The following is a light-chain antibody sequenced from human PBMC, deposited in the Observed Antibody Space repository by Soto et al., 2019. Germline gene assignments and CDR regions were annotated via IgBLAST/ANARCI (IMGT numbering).Light chain of an antibody. CDR3: SSYAGSNFYV. Sequence: QSALTQPPSASGSPGQSVTISCTGASSDIGRYNYVSWYQHHPGKAPELMIYEVSKRPSGVPDRFSGSKSSNTASLTVSGLQADDEADYYCSSYAGSNFYVFGSGTKLTVL. CDR2: EVS. CDR1: SSDIGRYNY. J-gene: IGLJ1*01. V-gene: IGLV2-8*01.